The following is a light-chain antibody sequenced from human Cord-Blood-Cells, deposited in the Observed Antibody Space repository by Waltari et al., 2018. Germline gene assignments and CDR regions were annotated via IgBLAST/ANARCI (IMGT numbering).Light chain of an antibody. CDR3: QQYYSNPLT. CDR2: GAS. Sequence: DIVMTQSPDSLAVSLGERATINCKSSQRVLYTSNNKNYLAWYQQKPGQPPKRLIYGASTLESGVPDRFSGSGSGTDFTLTISSLQAEDVAVYYCQQYYSNPLTFGQGTKVEIK. CDR1: QRVLYTSNNKNY. V-gene: IGKV4-1*01. J-gene: IGKJ1*01.